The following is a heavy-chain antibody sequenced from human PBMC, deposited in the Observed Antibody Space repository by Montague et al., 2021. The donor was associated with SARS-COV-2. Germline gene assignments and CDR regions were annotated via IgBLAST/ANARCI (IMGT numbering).Heavy chain of an antibody. V-gene: IGHV2-70*04. Sequence: PVLVKPTQTLTLTCTFSGFSLSTSGMRASWIRQPPGKALEWLARIDWDDDKFYSTSLKTRLTISKDTSKNQVVLTMTNMGPVDTATYYCARFYYDILTAYYTPFDYWGQGTLVTVSS. CDR2: IDWDDDK. CDR1: GFSLSTSGMR. J-gene: IGHJ4*02. CDR3: ARFYYDILTAYYTPFDY. D-gene: IGHD3-9*01.